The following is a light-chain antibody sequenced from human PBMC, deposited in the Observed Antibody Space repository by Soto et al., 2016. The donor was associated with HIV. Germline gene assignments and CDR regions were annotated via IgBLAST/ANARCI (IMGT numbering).Light chain of an antibody. CDR1: SLRSYY. CDR3: DSRDSSGNHYV. CDR2: GKN. V-gene: IGLV3-19*01. J-gene: IGLJ1*01. Sequence: SSELTQDPAVSVALGQTVRITCQGDSLRSYYGSWYQQKPGQAPVLVIYGKNSRPSGIPDRFSGSTSGNTASLTITGAQAEDEADYYCDSRDSSGNHYVFGTGTKVTVL.